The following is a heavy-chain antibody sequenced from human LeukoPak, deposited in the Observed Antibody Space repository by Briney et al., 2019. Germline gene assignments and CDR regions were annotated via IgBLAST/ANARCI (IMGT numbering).Heavy chain of an antibody. V-gene: IGHV1-2*02. CDR2: INPNSGGT. J-gene: IGHJ4*02. Sequence: GASVKVSCKASGYTFTGYYMHWVRQAPGQGLEWMGWINPNSGGTNYAQKFQGRVTMTRDTSISTAYMELSRLRSDDTAVYYCARVVLGYSYGPQQPSDYWGQGTLVTVSS. CDR1: GYTFTGYY. CDR3: ARVVLGYSYGPQQPSDY. D-gene: IGHD5-18*01.